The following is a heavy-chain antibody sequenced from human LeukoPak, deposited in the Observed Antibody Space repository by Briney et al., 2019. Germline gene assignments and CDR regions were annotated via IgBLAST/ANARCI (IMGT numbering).Heavy chain of an antibody. D-gene: IGHD3-10*01. J-gene: IGHJ4*02. CDR2: ISSSSIYI. V-gene: IGHV3-21*01. CDR1: GFIFSYNS. CDR3: ARDHYGSGSHDYFDY. Sequence: GGSVRLSCAASGFIFSYNSMNWVRQSRGKGLEWVSFISSSSIYIYYADSVKGRFTISRDNAKNSLYLQMNSLRAEDTAVYYCARDHYGSGSHDYFDYWGQGILVTVSS.